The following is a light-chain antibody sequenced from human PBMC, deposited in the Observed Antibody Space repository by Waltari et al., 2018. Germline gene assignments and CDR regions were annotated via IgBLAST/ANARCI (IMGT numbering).Light chain of an antibody. CDR1: QTVLYSSNNRDY. V-gene: IGKV4-1*01. Sequence: DIVMTQSPDSLAVSLGERATINCQSSQTVLYSSNNRDYLAWYQQKPGQPPKLLFYWASTRESGVPDRFSGSGSGTDFTLTISSLQAEDVAVYYCQQYYTTPLTFGQGTKVEIK. J-gene: IGKJ1*01. CDR2: WAS. CDR3: QQYYTTPLT.